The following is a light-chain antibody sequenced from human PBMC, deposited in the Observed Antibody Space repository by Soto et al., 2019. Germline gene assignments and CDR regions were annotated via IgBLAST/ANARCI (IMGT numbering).Light chain of an antibody. V-gene: IGLV1-40*01. Sequence: QSVLTQPPSVSGAPGQRVTISCTGSSSNIGAAYDVHWYQQYPGTAPKVLIYGDTYRPSGIPARFSGSKSGTSASLAITGLQAEDEAVYYCQSYDNNLSVVFGGGTKLTVL. CDR1: SSNIGAAYD. CDR3: QSYDNNLSVV. CDR2: GDT. J-gene: IGLJ2*01.